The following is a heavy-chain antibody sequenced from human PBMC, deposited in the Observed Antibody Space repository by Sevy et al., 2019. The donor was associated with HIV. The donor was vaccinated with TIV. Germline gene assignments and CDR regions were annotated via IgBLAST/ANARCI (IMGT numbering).Heavy chain of an antibody. CDR2: ISFSSRDT. Sequence: GGSLRLSCAASEFTFNTYAMSWVRQAPGKGLEWVSVISFSSRDTYYADSVKGRFTISRDNSKNTLYLQMNSLRAEDTAVYYCARDRVSGSYYTGYFDYWGQGTLVTVSS. CDR3: ARDRVSGSYYTGYFDY. CDR1: EFTFNTYA. D-gene: IGHD3-10*01. J-gene: IGHJ4*02. V-gene: IGHV3-23*01.